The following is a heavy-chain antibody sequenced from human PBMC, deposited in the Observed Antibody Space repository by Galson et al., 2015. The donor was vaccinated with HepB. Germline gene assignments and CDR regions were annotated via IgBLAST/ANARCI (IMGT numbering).Heavy chain of an antibody. J-gene: IGHJ5*02. CDR3: ARGLVPRRYYDILTGSRGFDP. CDR2: IYPGDSDT. V-gene: IGHV5-51*01. Sequence: QSGAEVKKPGESLKISCKGSGYSFTSFWIGWVRQMPGKGLEWMGIIYPGDSDTRYSPSFQGQVTISADKSISTAYLQWSSLKASDTAMYYCARGLVPRRYYDILTGSRGFDPWGQGTLVTVSS. CDR1: GYSFTSFW. D-gene: IGHD3-9*01.